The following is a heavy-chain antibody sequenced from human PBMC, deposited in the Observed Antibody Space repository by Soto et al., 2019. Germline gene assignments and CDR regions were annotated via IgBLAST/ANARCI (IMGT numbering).Heavy chain of an antibody. Sequence: EVQLVESGGGLVQPGGSLRLSCAASGFTFSSYSMNWVRQAPGKGLEWVSYISSSSSTIYYADSVKGRFTISKDNAKNSLYLQTNSLRAEDTAVYYCARDIGNFNVVVPAVQEQENNEYFQHWGQGTLVTVSS. CDR3: ARDIGNFNVVVPAVQEQENNEYFQH. CDR1: GFTFSSYS. J-gene: IGHJ1*01. V-gene: IGHV3-48*01. D-gene: IGHD2-2*01. CDR2: ISSSSSTI.